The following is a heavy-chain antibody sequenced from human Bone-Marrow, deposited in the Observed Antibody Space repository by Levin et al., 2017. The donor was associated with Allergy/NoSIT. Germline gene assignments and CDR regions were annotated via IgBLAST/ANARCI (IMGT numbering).Heavy chain of an antibody. Sequence: GESLKISCAASGFTFIRYGMHWVRQAPGKGLEWVAAISFDGSTKYYVDSVKGRFTFSRDNSKNTLYLQMNSLRVEDTAVYYCAKGLDLLGAMDYWGQGTLVTVSS. CDR2: ISFDGSTK. CDR1: GFTFIRYG. V-gene: IGHV3-30*18. J-gene: IGHJ4*02. CDR3: AKGLDLLGAMDY. D-gene: IGHD3/OR15-3a*01.